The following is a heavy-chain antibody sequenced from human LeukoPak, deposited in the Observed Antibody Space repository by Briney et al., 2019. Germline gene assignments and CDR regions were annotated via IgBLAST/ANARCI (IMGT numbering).Heavy chain of an antibody. CDR2: INGGGGST. J-gene: IGHJ4*02. V-gene: IGHV3-23*01. CDR1: GFTFSSYA. Sequence: GWSLRLSCATSGFTFSSYAMSWVRQAPGKGLEWVSAINGGGGSTYYADSVKGRFTVSRDNSKNTLYLQMNSLRAEDTAVYYCAKDRSGSGSYYPDYWGQGTLVTVSS. D-gene: IGHD3-10*01. CDR3: AKDRSGSGSYYPDY.